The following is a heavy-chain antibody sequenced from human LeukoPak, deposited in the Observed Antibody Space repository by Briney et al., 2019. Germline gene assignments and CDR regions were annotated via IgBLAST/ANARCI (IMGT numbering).Heavy chain of an antibody. V-gene: IGHV3-21*01. Sequence: GGSLRLSCAASGFTFSSYSMNWVRQAPGKGLEWVSFISSSSSYIYYSDSVKGRFTISRDNAKNSLYLQMNSLRVEDTAVYYCAKSFWTSYYTFDHWGQGALVTVSS. CDR3: AKSFWTSYYTFDH. CDR1: GFTFSSYS. J-gene: IGHJ4*02. CDR2: ISSSSSYI. D-gene: IGHD3/OR15-3a*01.